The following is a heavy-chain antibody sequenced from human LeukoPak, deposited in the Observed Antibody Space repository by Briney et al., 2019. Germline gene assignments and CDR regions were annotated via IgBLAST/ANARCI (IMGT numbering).Heavy chain of an antibody. CDR3: ARDRAGFYDSTSYYYDAFDI. J-gene: IGHJ3*02. Sequence: GGSLRLSCAASGFTFSSYSTNWVRQAPGKGLEWVSSISSSSSYISYADSVKGRFTISRDNAKNSLYLQMNSLRAEDTAVYYCARDRAGFYDSTSYYYDAFDIWGQGTVVTVSS. CDR2: ISSSSSYI. V-gene: IGHV3-21*01. D-gene: IGHD3-22*01. CDR1: GFTFSSYS.